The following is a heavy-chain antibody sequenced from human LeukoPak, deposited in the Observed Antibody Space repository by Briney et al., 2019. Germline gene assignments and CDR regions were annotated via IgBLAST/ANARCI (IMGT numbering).Heavy chain of an antibody. CDR3: ARAISGRGVTLDN. V-gene: IGHV3-23*01. D-gene: IGHD1-14*01. CDR1: GFTFSSYA. CDR2: INGGGGST. Sequence: GGSLTLSCAASGFTFSSYAMSWVRQAPGKGLVWVSSINGGGGSTYYADSVKGRFTISRDNSNNTLYLQMNSLRVDDTAVYYCARAISGRGVTLDNWGQGTLVTVSS. J-gene: IGHJ4*02.